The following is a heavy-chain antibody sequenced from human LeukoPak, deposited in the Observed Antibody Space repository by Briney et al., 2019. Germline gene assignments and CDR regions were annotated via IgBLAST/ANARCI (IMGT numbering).Heavy chain of an antibody. Sequence: PGESLKISCKSSGFSFTNYWIGWVRQMPGKGLEWMGIIYPGDSDTRYSPSFQGQVTISAAKCLSLASLQWSSPKASGPAMYYCTRHSGDKPQPYYWFDPWGQGTLVTVSS. CDR1: GFSFTNYW. CDR2: IYPGDSDT. CDR3: TRHSGDKPQPYYWFDP. J-gene: IGHJ5*02. V-gene: IGHV5-51*01. D-gene: IGHD1-14*01.